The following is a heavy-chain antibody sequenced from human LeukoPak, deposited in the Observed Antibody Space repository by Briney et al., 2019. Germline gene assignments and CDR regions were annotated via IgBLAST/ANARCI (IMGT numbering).Heavy chain of an antibody. CDR3: AKEMPNTGAFDI. CDR2: IWYDGSNK. CDR1: GFTFSSYG. V-gene: IGHV3-33*06. D-gene: IGHD2-2*01. Sequence: PGRSLKLSCAASGFTFSSYGMHWVRQAPGKGLEWVAVIWYDGSNKYYADSVKGRFTISRDNSKNTLYLQMNSLRAEDAAVYYCAKEMPNTGAFDIWGQGTMVTVSS. J-gene: IGHJ3*02.